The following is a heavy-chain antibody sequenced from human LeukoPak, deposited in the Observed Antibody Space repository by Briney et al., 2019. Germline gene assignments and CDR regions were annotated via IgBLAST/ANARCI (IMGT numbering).Heavy chain of an antibody. V-gene: IGHV3-30*04. CDR2: ISYDGSNK. D-gene: IGHD6-19*01. Sequence: GGSLRLSCAASGFTFSSYAMHWVRQAPGKGLEWVAAISYDGSNKKYADSVKGRFTISRDNSKNMLYLQMNSLRAEDRTVYYCARGVRIAVAGYIDYWGQGTLVTVSS. J-gene: IGHJ4*02. CDR3: ARGVRIAVAGYIDY. CDR1: GFTFSSYA.